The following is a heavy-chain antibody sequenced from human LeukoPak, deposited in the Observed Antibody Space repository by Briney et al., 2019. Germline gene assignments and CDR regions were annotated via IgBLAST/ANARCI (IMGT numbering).Heavy chain of an antibody. CDR1: GGTFSSYA. V-gene: IGHV1-69*13. D-gene: IGHD3-22*01. J-gene: IGHJ3*02. Sequence: ASVKVSCKASGGTFSSYAISWVRQAPGQGLEWMGGIIPIFGTANYAQTFQGRVTITADESTSTVYMDLSSLISEDTAVYYCARGLYDSSAGDAFDICGEGRMVTVRS. CDR2: IIPIFGTA. CDR3: ARGLYDSSAGDAFDI.